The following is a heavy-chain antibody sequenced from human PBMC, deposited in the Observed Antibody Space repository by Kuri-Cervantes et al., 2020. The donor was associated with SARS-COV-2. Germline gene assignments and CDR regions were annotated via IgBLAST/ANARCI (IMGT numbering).Heavy chain of an antibody. CDR1: GFTFDDYG. V-gene: IGHV3-20*04. CDR3: AKDADTTGYFQYYFDY. CDR2: INWNGGST. D-gene: IGHD3-22*01. J-gene: IGHJ4*02. Sequence: GGSLRLSCAASGFTFDDYGMSWVRQAPGKGLEWVSGINWNGGSTGYADSVKGRFTISRDNAKNSLYLQMNSLTAEDTAIYYCAKDADTTGYFQYYFDYWGQGTLVTVSS.